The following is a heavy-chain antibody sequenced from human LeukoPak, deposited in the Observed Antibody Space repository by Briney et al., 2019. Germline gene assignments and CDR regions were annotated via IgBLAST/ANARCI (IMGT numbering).Heavy chain of an antibody. Sequence: SETLSLTCTVSGGSISSGSYYWSWIRQPAGKRLEWIGRIYTSGSTNYNPSLKSRVTISVDTSKNQFSLKLSSVTAADTAVYYCVRPDDNSFDFWGQGTMVTVSS. V-gene: IGHV4-61*02. CDR2: IYTSGST. J-gene: IGHJ3*01. D-gene: IGHD3-9*01. CDR1: GGSISSGSYY. CDR3: VRPDDNSFDF.